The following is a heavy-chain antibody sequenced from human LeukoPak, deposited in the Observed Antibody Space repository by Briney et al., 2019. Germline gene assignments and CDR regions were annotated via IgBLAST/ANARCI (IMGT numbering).Heavy chain of an antibody. D-gene: IGHD3-10*01. V-gene: IGHV4-59*08. CDR1: GGSISSYY. Sequence: PSETLSLTCTVSGGSISSYYWSWIRQSPGKGLEWIGYIYYSGSTNYNPSLKSRVTISVDTSKNQFSLKLSSVTAADTAVYYCARGLWFGELSWWFDPWGQGTLVTVSS. J-gene: IGHJ5*02. CDR2: IYYSGST. CDR3: ARGLWFGELSWWFDP.